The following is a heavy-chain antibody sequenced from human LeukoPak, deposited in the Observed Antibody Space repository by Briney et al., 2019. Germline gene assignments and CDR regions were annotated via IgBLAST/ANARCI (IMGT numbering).Heavy chain of an antibody. J-gene: IGHJ3*02. CDR1: GGSISSYY. D-gene: IGHD3-10*01. CDR2: IYHSGST. V-gene: IGHV4-59*01. CDR3: ARDGNYGSGSYGAFDI. Sequence: SETLSLTCTVSGGSISSYYWSWIRQPPGKGLEWIGYIYHSGSTNYNPSLKSRVTISVDTSKNQFSLKLSSVTAADTAVYYCARDGNYGSGSYGAFDIWGQGTMVTVSS.